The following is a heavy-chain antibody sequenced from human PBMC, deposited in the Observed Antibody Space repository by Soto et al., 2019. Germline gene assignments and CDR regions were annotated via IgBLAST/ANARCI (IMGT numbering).Heavy chain of an antibody. Sequence: GGSLRLSCAASGFTFSDYYMSWIRQAPGKGLEWVSYISSSSSYTNYADSVKGRFTISRDNAKNSLYLQMNSLRAEDTAVYYCARDRYGCSGGSCYSVGSLDYWGQGTLVTVSS. V-gene: IGHV3-11*06. J-gene: IGHJ4*02. CDR3: ARDRYGCSGGSCYSVGSLDY. CDR1: GFTFSDYY. D-gene: IGHD2-15*01. CDR2: ISSSSSYT.